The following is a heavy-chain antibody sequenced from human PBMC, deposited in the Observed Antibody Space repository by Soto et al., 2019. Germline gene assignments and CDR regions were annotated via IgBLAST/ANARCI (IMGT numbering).Heavy chain of an antibody. CDR3: ARPAHTVADRFYL. Sequence: GESLKISCQVSGYTFTIYWIGWVRQMPGKGLEWMGILYPIDSDTRYSPSFQGQVTISADQSINTAYLQWDSLKASDTAIYYCARPAHTVADRFYLWGQGTPVTVSS. J-gene: IGHJ5*02. CDR2: LYPIDSDT. V-gene: IGHV5-51*01. CDR1: GYTFTIYW. D-gene: IGHD4-17*01.